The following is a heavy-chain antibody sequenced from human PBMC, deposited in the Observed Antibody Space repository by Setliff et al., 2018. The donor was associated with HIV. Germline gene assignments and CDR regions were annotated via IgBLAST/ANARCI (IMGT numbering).Heavy chain of an antibody. CDR1: GYIFISYG. D-gene: IGHD3-10*01. Sequence: AASVKVSCKASGYIFISYGFSWVRQAPGQGLEWMGWVSAYNGNTNHAQKLQGRVTMTTDTSTSTAYMELRNLRSDDTAVYYCARAPKRVYYYGSGTYLHDAFGIWGQGTMVTISS. V-gene: IGHV1-18*01. CDR2: VSAYNGNT. J-gene: IGHJ3*02. CDR3: ARAPKRVYYYGSGTYLHDAFGI.